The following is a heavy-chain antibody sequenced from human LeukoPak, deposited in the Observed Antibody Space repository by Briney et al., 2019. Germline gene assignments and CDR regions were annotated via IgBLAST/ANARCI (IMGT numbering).Heavy chain of an antibody. CDR3: ARELRVAATYWFDP. V-gene: IGHV4-59*02. J-gene: IGHJ5*02. CDR1: GGSVISYY. D-gene: IGHD2-15*01. CDR2: IYYSGSN. Sequence: SEALSLPSSVSGGSVISYYWSWMRQPPGKGLEWIGAIYYSGSNNEHPSLKSRVTMSVDTSTNQFSLKLSSVTAADTAVYYCARELRVAATYWFDPWGQGTLVTVSS.